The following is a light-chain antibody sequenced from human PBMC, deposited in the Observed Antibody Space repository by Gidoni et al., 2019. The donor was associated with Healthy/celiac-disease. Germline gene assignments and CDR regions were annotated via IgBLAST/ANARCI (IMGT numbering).Light chain of an antibody. CDR3: QQYNSYELT. CDR2: DAS. V-gene: IGKV1-5*01. J-gene: IGKJ4*01. CDR1: QSISSW. Sequence: IQTTQSPSTLSASVGDRVTITCRASQSISSWLAWYQQKPGKAPKLLIYDASSLESGVPSRFSGSGSGTEFTLTISSLQPDDFATYYCQQYNSYELTFGEGTKVEIK.